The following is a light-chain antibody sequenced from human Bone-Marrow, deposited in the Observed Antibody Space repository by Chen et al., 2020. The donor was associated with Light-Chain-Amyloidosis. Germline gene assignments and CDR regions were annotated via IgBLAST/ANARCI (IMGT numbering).Light chain of an antibody. Sequence: IVLTQSQGTLSLSPGERATLSCRASQSVSSNYLAWYRQKPGQTPRLLIYGASSRATCVPDRFSGSGSGTDFTLTISRLEPEDFAVYYCQQYGGSATFGQGTKVEIK. V-gene: IGKV3-20*01. J-gene: IGKJ1*01. CDR1: QSVSSNY. CDR3: QQYGGSAT. CDR2: GAS.